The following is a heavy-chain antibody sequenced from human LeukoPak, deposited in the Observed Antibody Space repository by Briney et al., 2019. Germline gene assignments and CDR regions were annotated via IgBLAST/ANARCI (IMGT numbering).Heavy chain of an antibody. CDR3: TRDSVYYDNSGYYSTELYFDY. D-gene: IGHD3-22*01. CDR2: IYYSGST. Sequence: SETLSLTCTVSGGSISSYYWSWIRQPPGKGLEWIGYIYYSGSTNYNPSLKSRVTISVDTSKNQFSLKLSSVTAADTAVYYCTRDSVYYDNSGYYSTELYFDYWGQGPLVPVSS. CDR1: GGSISSYY. V-gene: IGHV4-59*01. J-gene: IGHJ4*02.